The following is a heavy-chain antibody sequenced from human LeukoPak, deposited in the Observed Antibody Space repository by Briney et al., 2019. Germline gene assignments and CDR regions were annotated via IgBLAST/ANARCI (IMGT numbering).Heavy chain of an antibody. D-gene: IGHD3-10*01. CDR3: ARRGPGGWFDP. CDR2: IYYSGST. V-gene: IGHV4-39*01. CDR1: GGSISSSSYY. J-gene: IGHJ5*02. Sequence: SETLSLTCTVSGGSISSSSYYWGWIRQPPGQGLEWIGSIYYSGSTYYNPSLKSRVTISVDTSKNQFSLKLSSVTAADTAVYYCARRGPGGWFDPWGQGTLVTVSS.